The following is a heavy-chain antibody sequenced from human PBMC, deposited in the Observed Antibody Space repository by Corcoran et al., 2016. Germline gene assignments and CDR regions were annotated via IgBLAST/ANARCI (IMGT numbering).Heavy chain of an antibody. CDR2: IYYSGST. CDR3: ARETDSSGYRGGYWYFDL. V-gene: IGHV4-39*07. D-gene: IGHD3-22*01. CDR1: GGSISSSSYY. J-gene: IGHJ2*01. Sequence: QLQLQESGPGLVKPSETLSLTCTVSGGSISSSSYYWGWIRQRPGKGLEWIGSIYYSGSTYYNPSLKSRVTISVDTSKNQFSLKLSSVTAADTAVYYCARETDSSGYRGGYWYFDLWGRGTLVTVSS.